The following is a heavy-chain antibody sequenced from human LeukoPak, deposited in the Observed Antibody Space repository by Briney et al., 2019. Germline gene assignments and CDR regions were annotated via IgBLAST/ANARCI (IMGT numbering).Heavy chain of an antibody. V-gene: IGHV1-18*01. D-gene: IGHD5-12*01. J-gene: IGHJ6*03. Sequence: ASVKVSCKASGYTFTSYGISWVRQAPGLGLEWMGWISAYNGNTNYAQKLQGRVTMTRDMSTSTVYMELSSLRSEDTAVYYCAREIRSGYDSGIPYYYYYMDVWGKGTTVTVSS. CDR1: GYTFTSYG. CDR3: AREIRSGYDSGIPYYYYYMDV. CDR2: ISAYNGNT.